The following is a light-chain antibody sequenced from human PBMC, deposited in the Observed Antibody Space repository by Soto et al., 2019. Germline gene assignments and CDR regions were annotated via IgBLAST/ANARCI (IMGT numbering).Light chain of an antibody. CDR2: KAS. Sequence: DIQMTQSPSTLSASVGDRVTITCRASQSINGWLAWYQQNPGKAPKLLIYKASSLQSGVPSRFSGGGSGTEFTLTIISLQPDDFATYYCQQYNHWYTFGQGTKLEIK. CDR3: QQYNHWYT. J-gene: IGKJ2*01. CDR1: QSINGW. V-gene: IGKV1-5*03.